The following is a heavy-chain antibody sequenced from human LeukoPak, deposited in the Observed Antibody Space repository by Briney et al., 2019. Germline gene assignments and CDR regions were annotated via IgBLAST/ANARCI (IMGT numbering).Heavy chain of an antibody. CDR3: ARKGNAFDF. D-gene: IGHD3-10*01. J-gene: IGHJ3*01. Sequence: HPGGSLRLSCAASGFTFSSYGMHWVRQAPGKGLEWVAVISYDGSNKYYADSVKGRFTISRDNSKNTLYLQMNSLRAEDTAVYYCARKGNAFDFWGQGTMVTVSS. V-gene: IGHV3-30*03. CDR1: GFTFSSYG. CDR2: ISYDGSNK.